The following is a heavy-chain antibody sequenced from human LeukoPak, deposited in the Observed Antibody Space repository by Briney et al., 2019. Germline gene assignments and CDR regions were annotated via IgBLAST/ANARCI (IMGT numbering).Heavy chain of an antibody. V-gene: IGHV3-74*01. D-gene: IGHD2-8*01. Sequence: GGSLRLSCAASGFTFSNYWMHWVRHAPGKGLVWVSRINTDGSSTSYADSVKGRFTISRDNAKNTLYLQVNSLRAEDTAVYYCARANEGAFDYWGQGTLVTVSS. CDR1: GFTFSNYW. J-gene: IGHJ4*02. CDR3: ARANEGAFDY. CDR2: INTDGSST.